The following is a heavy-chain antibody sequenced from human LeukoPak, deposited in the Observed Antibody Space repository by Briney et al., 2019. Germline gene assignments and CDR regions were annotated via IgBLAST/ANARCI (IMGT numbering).Heavy chain of an antibody. CDR3: TRAAPYGTSWYGKNDY. D-gene: IGHD6-13*01. V-gene: IGHV3-23*01. J-gene: IGHJ4*02. CDR1: GFTLSSYP. Sequence: GGSLRLSCAASGFTLSSYPMNWVRQAPGKGLEWVSTFVRGSTYYADTVQSRFTISRDSSKNTLYLQMNSLRADDTALYFCTRAAPYGTSWYGKNDYWGQGTLVAVSS. CDR2: FVRGST.